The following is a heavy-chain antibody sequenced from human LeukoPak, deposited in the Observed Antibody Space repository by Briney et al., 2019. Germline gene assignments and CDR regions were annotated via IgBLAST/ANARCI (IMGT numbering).Heavy chain of an antibody. D-gene: IGHD7-27*01. CDR1: GYTLSELS. CDR2: FDPERGEP. CDR3: TGGPPWGLLHY. V-gene: IGHV1-24*01. J-gene: IGHJ4*02. Sequence: ASVKVSRKVSGYTLSELSMHWVRQAPGQGLEWLGGFDPERGEPIYAQKFQGRVTMTEDTSTDTAYMELSSLRSEDTAVCYCTGGPPWGLLHYWGQGPLVTVSS.